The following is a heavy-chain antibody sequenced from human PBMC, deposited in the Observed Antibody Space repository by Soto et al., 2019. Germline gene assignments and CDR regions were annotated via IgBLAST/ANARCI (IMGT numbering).Heavy chain of an antibody. CDR2: ISYDGSNK. CDR3: AKDRTASIAVAGTFDY. D-gene: IGHD6-19*01. CDR1: GFTFSSYG. Sequence: QVQLVESGGGVVQPGRSLRLSCAASGFTFSSYGMHWVRQAPGKGLEWVAVISYDGSNKYYADSVKGRFTISRDNSKNTLYLQMNSLRAEDTAVYYCAKDRTASIAVAGTFDYWGQGTLVTVSS. V-gene: IGHV3-30*18. J-gene: IGHJ4*02.